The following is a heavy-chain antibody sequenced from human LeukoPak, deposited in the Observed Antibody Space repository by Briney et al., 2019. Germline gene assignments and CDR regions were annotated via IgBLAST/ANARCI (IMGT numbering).Heavy chain of an antibody. CDR3: ASLSYYYYYMDV. CDR2: IIPIFGTA. CDR1: GGTFSSYA. J-gene: IGHJ6*03. Sequence: SVKVSCKASGGTFSSYAISWVRQAPGQGLEWMGGIIPIFGTANYARKFQGRVTITADESTSTAYMELSSLRSEDTAVYYCASLSYYYYYMDVWGKGTTVTVSS. V-gene: IGHV1-69*13.